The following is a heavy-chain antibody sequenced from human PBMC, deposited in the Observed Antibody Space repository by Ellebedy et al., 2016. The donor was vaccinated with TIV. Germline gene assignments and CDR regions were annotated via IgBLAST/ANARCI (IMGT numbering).Heavy chain of an antibody. CDR2: IYYSGST. CDR3: ARVTVAGTLENTKFDP. CDR1: GGSISSYY. D-gene: IGHD6-19*01. Sequence: SETLSLTCTVSGGSISSYYWSWIRQPPGKGLEWIGYIYYSGSTNYNPSLKSRVTISVDTSKNQFSLKLSSVTAADTAVYYCARVTVAGTLENTKFDPWGQGTLVTVSS. J-gene: IGHJ5*02. V-gene: IGHV4-59*01.